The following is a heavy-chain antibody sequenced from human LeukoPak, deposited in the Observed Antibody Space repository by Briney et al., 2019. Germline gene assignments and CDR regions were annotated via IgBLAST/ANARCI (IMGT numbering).Heavy chain of an antibody. CDR3: ASQFWSGNHYDY. Sequence: SQTLSLTCTVSGGSISSGGYYWSWIRQHPGKGLEWIGRIYTSGSTNYNPSLKSRVTMSVDTSKNQFSLKLSSVTAAGTAVYYCASQFWSGNHYDYWGQGTLVTVSS. V-gene: IGHV4-61*02. CDR2: IYTSGST. D-gene: IGHD3-3*01. J-gene: IGHJ4*02. CDR1: GGSISSGGYY.